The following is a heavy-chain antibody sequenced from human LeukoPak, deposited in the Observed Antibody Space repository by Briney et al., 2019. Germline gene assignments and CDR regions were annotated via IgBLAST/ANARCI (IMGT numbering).Heavy chain of an antibody. CDR2: ISGDGVST. CDR1: GLPLVDFA. J-gene: IGHJ4*02. V-gene: IGHV3-43*02. Sequence: GGSLRLSCVASGLPLVDFAMHWVRQAPGKGLEWVSLISGDGVSTFYADSVKGRFTISRDNSKNSLYLEMNCLRTQDAAMYYCAKESGKFDYWGQGTLVAVSS. CDR3: AKESGKFDY.